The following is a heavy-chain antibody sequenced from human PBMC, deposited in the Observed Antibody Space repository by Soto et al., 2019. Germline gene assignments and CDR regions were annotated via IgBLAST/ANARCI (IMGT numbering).Heavy chain of an antibody. CDR3: ARKVWNYASIYYYYGMDG. J-gene: IGHJ6*02. V-gene: IGHV6-1*01. Sequence: SQTLSLTCAISGDSVSSNSAAWNWIRQSPSRGLEWLGRTYYRSKWYNDYAVSVKSRITINPDTSKNQFSLQLNSVTPEDTAVYYCARKVWNYASIYYYYGMDGCGQGTTVTVSS. D-gene: IGHD1-7*01. CDR2: TYYRSKWYN. CDR1: GDSVSSNSAA.